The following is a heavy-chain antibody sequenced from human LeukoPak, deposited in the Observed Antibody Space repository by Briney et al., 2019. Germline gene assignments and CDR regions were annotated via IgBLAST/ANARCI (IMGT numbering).Heavy chain of an antibody. J-gene: IGHJ5*02. V-gene: IGHV4-4*09. CDR1: GGSISNYY. Sequence: SETLSLTCTVSGGSISNYYWTWIRQPPGKGLQWIGDIDSRGSAKYNSSLKSRVTISIDTSKNQFSLNLTSVTAADTAVYYCARQTRRLAARRSVSGVGWFDPWGQGTLVAVSS. CDR2: IDSRGSA. CDR3: ARQTRRLAARRSVSGVGWFDP. D-gene: IGHD6-6*01.